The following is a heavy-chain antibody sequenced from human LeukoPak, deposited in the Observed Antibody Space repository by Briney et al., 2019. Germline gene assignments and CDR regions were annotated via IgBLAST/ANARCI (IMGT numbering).Heavy chain of an antibody. CDR3: ARGGFYCGGDCYVDY. CDR1: GGSFSPYY. Sequence: SETLSLTCAVYGGSFSPYYWSWIRQPPGKGLEWIGEISHSGSTNYNPSLKSRVTISVDTSKNQFSLRLSSVTAADTAVYYCARGGFYCGGDCYVDYWGQGTLVTVSS. CDR2: ISHSGST. J-gene: IGHJ4*02. V-gene: IGHV4-34*01. D-gene: IGHD2-21*02.